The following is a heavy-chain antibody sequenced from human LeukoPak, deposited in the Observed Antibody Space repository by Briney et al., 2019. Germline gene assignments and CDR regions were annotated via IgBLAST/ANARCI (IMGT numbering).Heavy chain of an antibody. CDR1: GFTFDNYG. CDR2: ISYDGSNK. D-gene: IGHD3-10*01. Sequence: GGSLRLSCAASGFTFDNYGINWVRQAPGKGLEWVAVISYDGSNKYYADSVKGRFTISRDNSKNTLYLQMNSLRAEDTAVYYCAKASGDGSGSNFDYWGQGTLVTVSS. J-gene: IGHJ4*02. V-gene: IGHV3-30*18. CDR3: AKASGDGSGSNFDY.